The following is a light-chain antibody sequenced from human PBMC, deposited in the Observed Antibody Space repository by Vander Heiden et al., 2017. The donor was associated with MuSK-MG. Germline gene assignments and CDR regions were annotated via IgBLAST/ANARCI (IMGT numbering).Light chain of an antibody. Sequence: EIVLTQSPGTLSLSPGERATLSCRASQRLSSSNYVAWYQQKPGQAPRLLIYGASSRATGIPDRFSGSGSGTDFTLTISRLEPEDFVVYYCQQYGSSPITFGQGTRLEIK. J-gene: IGKJ5*01. CDR2: GAS. CDR3: QQYGSSPIT. CDR1: QRLSSSN. V-gene: IGKV3-20*01.